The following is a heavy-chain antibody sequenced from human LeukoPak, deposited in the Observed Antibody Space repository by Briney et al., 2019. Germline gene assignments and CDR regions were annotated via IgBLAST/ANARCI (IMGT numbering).Heavy chain of an antibody. CDR1: SDSISGYY. Sequence: PSETLSLTCSVSSDSISGYYWSWLRQPPGKGLEWIGYIYYSGNTYYNPSLKSRVTISVDTSKNQFSLKLSSVTAADTAVYYCARGRLAAAGTNNWFDPWGQGTLVTVSS. D-gene: IGHD6-13*01. CDR2: IYYSGNT. J-gene: IGHJ5*02. V-gene: IGHV4-59*12. CDR3: ARGRLAAAGTNNWFDP.